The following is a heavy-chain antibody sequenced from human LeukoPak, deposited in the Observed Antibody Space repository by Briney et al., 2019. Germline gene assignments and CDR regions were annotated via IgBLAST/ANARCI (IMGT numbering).Heavy chain of an antibody. CDR1: GFTFSPYS. V-gene: IGHV3-48*02. Sequence: GGSLRLSCAASGFTFSPYSMNWVRQAPGKGLEWVSYISSSSITIFYADSVKGRFTISRDSAKNSLYLQMSSLRDEDTAIYYCARGAGISGYGMDVWGRGTTVTVSS. CDR2: ISSSSITI. J-gene: IGHJ6*02. CDR3: ARGAGISGYGMDV. D-gene: IGHD1-26*01.